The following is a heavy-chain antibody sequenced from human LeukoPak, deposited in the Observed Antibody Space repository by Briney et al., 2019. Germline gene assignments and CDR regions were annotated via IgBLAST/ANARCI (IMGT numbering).Heavy chain of an antibody. J-gene: IGHJ4*02. D-gene: IGHD5-12*01. V-gene: IGHV3-23*01. Sequence: GGSLRLSCAASGFTFSSYAMSWVRQAPRKGLEWVSAISGSGGSTYYADSVKGRFTISRDNSKNTLYLQMNSLRAEDTAAYYCAKGRYSGYDYVSYWGQGTLVTVSS. CDR3: AKGRYSGYDYVSY. CDR2: ISGSGGST. CDR1: GFTFSSYA.